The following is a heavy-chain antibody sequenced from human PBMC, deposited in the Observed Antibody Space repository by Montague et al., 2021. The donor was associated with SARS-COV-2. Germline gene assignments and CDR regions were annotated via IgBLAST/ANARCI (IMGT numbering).Heavy chain of an antibody. D-gene: IGHD3-10*01. Sequence: SETLSLTCTVSGYSINSNYYWGWIRQSPGKGLEWIGCSYHSGTTHYHPSLKSRVTISLDTSNNHFSLKVTSVTAADTAVYYCARAPYYGPGKPYQFDYWGRGTLVTVSS. V-gene: IGHV4-38-2*02. CDR1: GYSINSNYY. CDR2: SYHSGTT. J-gene: IGHJ4*02. CDR3: ARAPYYGPGKPYQFDY.